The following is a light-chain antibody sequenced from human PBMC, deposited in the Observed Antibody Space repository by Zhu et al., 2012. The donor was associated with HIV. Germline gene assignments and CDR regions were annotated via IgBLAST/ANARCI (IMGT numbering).Light chain of an antibody. CDR2: AAS. J-gene: IGKJ3*01. Sequence: DIQLTQSPSFLSASVGDRVSITCRASQDISSYLAWYQKKPGKAPKLVIYAASTVQSGVPSRFSGSGSGTEFTLTISSLQTEDFATYYCQQLSTYPLTFGPGTKVDIK. CDR3: QQLSTYPLT. CDR1: QDISSY. V-gene: IGKV1-9*01.